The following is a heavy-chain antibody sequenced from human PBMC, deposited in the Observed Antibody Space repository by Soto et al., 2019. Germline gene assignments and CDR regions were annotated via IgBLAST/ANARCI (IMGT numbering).Heavy chain of an antibody. Sequence: PGGALRLSCAASGFTVSSYAIAGVRQAPGKGLEGVSAISGSGGSTYYADSVKGRFTISRDNSKNTLYLQMNSLRAEDTAVYYCAKDRRMAITMDAFDICGQGTMVTVSS. J-gene: IGHJ3*02. CDR1: GFTVSSYA. V-gene: IGHV3-23*01. CDR3: AKDRRMAITMDAFDI. D-gene: IGHD3-10*01. CDR2: ISGSGGST.